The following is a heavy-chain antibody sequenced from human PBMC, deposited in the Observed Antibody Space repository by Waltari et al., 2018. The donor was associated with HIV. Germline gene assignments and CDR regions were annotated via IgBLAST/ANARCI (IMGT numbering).Heavy chain of an antibody. D-gene: IGHD3-10*01. Sequence: QVQLQQWGAGLLKPSETLSLTCAVYGGSFSGYYWSWIRQPPGKGLEWIGEINHSGSTNYNPSLKSRVTISVDTSKNQFSLKLSSVTAADTAVYYCARGRRLLPWFGELGNWFDPWGQGTLVTVSS. V-gene: IGHV4-34*01. J-gene: IGHJ5*02. CDR1: GGSFSGYY. CDR3: ARGRRLLPWFGELGNWFDP. CDR2: INHSGST.